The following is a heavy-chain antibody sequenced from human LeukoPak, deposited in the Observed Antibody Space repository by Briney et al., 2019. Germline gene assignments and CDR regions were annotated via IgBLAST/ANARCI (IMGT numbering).Heavy chain of an antibody. J-gene: IGHJ4*02. V-gene: IGHV1-69*04. CDR1: RGTFSFYA. CDR3: ARAVVVARGLMAYFDY. Sequence: SVTVSCKASRGTFSFYAINWVRQAPGQGLEWMGRIIPIPGMANYAQKFQGRVTITADSSTSTAYMEVSSLRSEDTAVYYCARAVVVARGLMAYFDYWGQGTLVTVSS. D-gene: IGHD3-10*01. CDR2: IIPIPGMA.